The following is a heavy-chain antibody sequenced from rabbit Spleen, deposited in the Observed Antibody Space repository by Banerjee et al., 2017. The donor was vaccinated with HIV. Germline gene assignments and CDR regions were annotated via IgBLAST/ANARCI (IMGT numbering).Heavy chain of an antibody. J-gene: IGHJ6*01. V-gene: IGHV1S40*01. CDR3: ARDSGSSFSSYGMDL. CDR1: GFSFSSSYY. CDR2: IEGGGSAFT. D-gene: IGHD8-1*01. Sequence: QSLEESGGDLVKPGASLTLTCTASGFSFSSSYYMCWVRQAPGKGLEWIACIEGGGSAFTYFASWAKGRFTISKTSSTTVTLQMTSLTAADTATYFCARDSGSSFSSYGMDLWGQGTLVTVS.